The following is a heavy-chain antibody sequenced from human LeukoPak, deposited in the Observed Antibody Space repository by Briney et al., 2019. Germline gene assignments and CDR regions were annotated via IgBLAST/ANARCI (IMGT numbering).Heavy chain of an antibody. V-gene: IGHV3-72*01. J-gene: IGHJ4*02. Sequence: SGGSLRLSCAASGFTFSDHYMDWVRQAPGKGLEWVGRSRNKANSYTTGYAASVKGRFTISRDGSKNSVYLQMNSLKTEDTAVYYCARVGRYSSSWDYWGQGTLVTVSS. CDR3: ARVGRYSSSWDY. CDR1: GFTFSDHY. D-gene: IGHD6-13*01. CDR2: SRNKANSYTT.